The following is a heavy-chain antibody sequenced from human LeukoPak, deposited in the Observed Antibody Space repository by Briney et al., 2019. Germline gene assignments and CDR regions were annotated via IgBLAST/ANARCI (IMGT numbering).Heavy chain of an antibody. Sequence: GESLKISCKGSGYRFTNYWIAWVRPMPGKGLEWMGIIYPGESDTRYSPSFEGQVTISTDKSISTAYLRCSSLKPSDTAMYYCARKGNTVAGFDYWGHGTLVSVSS. J-gene: IGHJ4*01. CDR3: ARKGNTVAGFDY. V-gene: IGHV5-51*01. CDR2: IYPGESDT. CDR1: GYRFTNYW. D-gene: IGHD6-19*01.